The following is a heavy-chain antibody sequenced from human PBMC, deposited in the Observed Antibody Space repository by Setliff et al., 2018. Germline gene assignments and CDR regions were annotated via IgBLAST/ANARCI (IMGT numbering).Heavy chain of an antibody. CDR3: ARDNGFWSGYSIDY. Sequence: LRLSCAASGFTFSSFSMNWVRQAPGKGLEWVSYISSSSSTIYYADSVKGRFTISRDDAKNSLYLQMNSLRAEETAVYYFARDNGFWSGYSIDYWGQGTLVTVSS. CDR2: ISSSSSTI. D-gene: IGHD3-3*01. V-gene: IGHV3-48*01. J-gene: IGHJ4*02. CDR1: GFTFSSFS.